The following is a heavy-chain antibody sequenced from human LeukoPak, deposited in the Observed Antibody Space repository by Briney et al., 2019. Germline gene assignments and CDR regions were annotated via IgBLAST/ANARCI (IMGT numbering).Heavy chain of an antibody. CDR1: GFTFRNYA. CDR2: ISGSASMT. CDR3: ARDSPGGYYYYYMDV. D-gene: IGHD3-10*01. Sequence: GGSLRLSCAASGFTFRNYAMSWVRQTPGKGLEWVSAISGSASMTYYLDSVKGRFTISRDNSKNTLYLQMSSLRAEDTAVYYCARDSPGGYYYYYMDVWGKGTTVTVSS. V-gene: IGHV3-23*01. J-gene: IGHJ6*03.